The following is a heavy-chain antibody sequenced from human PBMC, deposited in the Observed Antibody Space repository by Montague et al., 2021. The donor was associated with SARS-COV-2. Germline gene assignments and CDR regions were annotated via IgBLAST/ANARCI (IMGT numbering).Heavy chain of an antibody. CDR2: IATTRSP. V-gene: IGHV4-61*02. CDR3: TIEGHITTICSGCPRNWFDP. CDR1: GDSISRNNLY. J-gene: IGHJ5*02. D-gene: IGHD2-2*01. Sequence: TLSLTCTLSGDSISRNNLYWTWIRQPAGKGLEWFGRIATTRSPEYNPCLESRVTLSLATSKNQFSLRLSSVTAADTAMYYCTIEGHITTICSGCPRNWFDPWGQGTLVTVSS.